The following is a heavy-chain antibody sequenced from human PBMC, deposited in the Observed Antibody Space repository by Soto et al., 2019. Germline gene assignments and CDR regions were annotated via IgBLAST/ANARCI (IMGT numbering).Heavy chain of an antibody. D-gene: IGHD6-19*01. CDR3: ATWEIAVAGFDY. V-gene: IGHV1-24*01. J-gene: IGHJ4*02. CDR2: FDPEDGET. CDR1: GYTLTELS. Sequence: GASVKVSCKVSGYTLTELSMHWVRQAPGKGLEWMGGFDPEDGETIYAQKFQGRVTMTEDTSTDTAYMELSSLRSEDTAVYYCATWEIAVAGFDYLGQGTLVTVSS.